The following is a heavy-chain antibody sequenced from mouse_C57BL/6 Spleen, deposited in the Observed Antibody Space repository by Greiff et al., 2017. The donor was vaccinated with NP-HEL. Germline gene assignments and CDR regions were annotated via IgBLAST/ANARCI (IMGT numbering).Heavy chain of an antibody. V-gene: IGHV1-55*01. CDR3: ARFPHDGSSPHDY. Sequence: VQLQQSGAELVKPGASVKMSCKASGYTFTSYWITWVKQRPGQGLEWIGDIYPGSGSTNYNEKFKSKATLTVDTSSSTAYMQLSSLTSEDSAVYYCARFPHDGSSPHDYWGQGTSVTVSS. CDR1: GYTFTSYW. D-gene: IGHD1-1*01. J-gene: IGHJ4*01. CDR2: IYPGSGST.